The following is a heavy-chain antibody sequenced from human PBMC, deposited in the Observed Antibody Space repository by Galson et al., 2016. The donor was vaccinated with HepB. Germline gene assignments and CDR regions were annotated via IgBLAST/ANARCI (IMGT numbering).Heavy chain of an antibody. Sequence: SETLSLTCTVSGGPISSGTYHCGWIRQPPGKGREWIGSISDSGSTPYNPSLKSPVTISKDTSKNQCPLNLRSVTAADTAVYYFATHRTGPTGFPFDYWGQGTLVTVSS. CDR1: GGPISSGTYH. CDR3: ATHRTGPTGFPFDY. D-gene: IGHD2-8*02. V-gene: IGHV4-39*01. J-gene: IGHJ4*02. CDR2: ISDSGST.